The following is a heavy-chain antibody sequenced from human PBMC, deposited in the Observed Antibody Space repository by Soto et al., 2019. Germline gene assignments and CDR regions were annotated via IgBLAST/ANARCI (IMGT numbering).Heavy chain of an antibody. CDR1: GGTFSSYA. CDR3: ARASHSSGWFYYFDY. Sequence: SVKVSCKASGGTFSSYAISWVRQAPGQGLEWMGGIIPIFGTANYAQKFQGRVTITADESTSTAYMELSSLRAEDTAVYYCARASHSSGWFYYFDYWGQGTLVTVSS. V-gene: IGHV1-69*13. D-gene: IGHD6-19*01. CDR2: IIPIFGTA. J-gene: IGHJ4*02.